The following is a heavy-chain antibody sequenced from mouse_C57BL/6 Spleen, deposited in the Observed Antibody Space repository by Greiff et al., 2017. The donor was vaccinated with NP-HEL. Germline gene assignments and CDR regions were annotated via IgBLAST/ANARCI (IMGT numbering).Heavy chain of an antibody. V-gene: IGHV1-15*01. CDR3: TRYGYDDGWYFDV. CDR2: IDPETGGT. J-gene: IGHJ1*03. Sequence: QVHVKQSGAELVRPGASVTLSCKASGYTFTDYEMHWVKQTPVHGLEWIGAIDPETGGTAYNQKFKGKAILTADKSSSTAYMELRSLTSEDSAVYYCTRYGYDDGWYFDVWGTGTTVTVSS. CDR1: GYTFTDYE. D-gene: IGHD2-2*01.